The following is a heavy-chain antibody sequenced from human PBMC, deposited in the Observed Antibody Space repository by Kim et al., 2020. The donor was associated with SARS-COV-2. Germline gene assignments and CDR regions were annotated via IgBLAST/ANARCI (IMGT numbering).Heavy chain of an antibody. V-gene: IGHV1-3*01. D-gene: IGHD4-17*01. Sequence: QKFQGRVTITRDTSASTAYMELSSLRSEDTAVYYCARWGHGDATAGYFDYWGQGTLVTVSS. J-gene: IGHJ4*02. CDR3: ARWGHGDATAGYFDY.